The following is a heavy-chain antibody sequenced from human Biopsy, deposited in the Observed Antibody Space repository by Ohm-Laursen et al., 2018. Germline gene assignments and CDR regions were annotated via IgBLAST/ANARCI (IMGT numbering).Heavy chain of an antibody. CDR3: ARGPSGTAAGRFAS. Sequence: SLRLSCAASGFTVYNNYMTRVRQTPEKGLEWVANMNQDGSEEHYVDSVKGRFTISRDNSKSSLYLQMNSLRDEDTAVYYCARGPSGTAAGRFASWGQGTLVTVSS. CDR2: MNQDGSEE. J-gene: IGHJ4*02. CDR1: GFTVYNNY. D-gene: IGHD6-13*01. V-gene: IGHV3-7*04.